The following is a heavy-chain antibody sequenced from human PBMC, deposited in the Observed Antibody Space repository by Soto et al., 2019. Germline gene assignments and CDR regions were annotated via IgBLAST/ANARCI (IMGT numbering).Heavy chain of an antibody. D-gene: IGHD4-17*01. V-gene: IGHV4-61*01. CDR3: ARGATVTQFDY. J-gene: IGHJ4*02. CDR1: GVSVSSGSFY. Sequence: LSLTCTVSGVSVSSGSFYWAWIRQPPGKGLEWIGFGSYSGTTNYKPSLKSRVTISVDTSRSQISLKVSSLTAADTAVYYCARGATVTQFDYWGRGTLVTVSS. CDR2: GSYSGTT.